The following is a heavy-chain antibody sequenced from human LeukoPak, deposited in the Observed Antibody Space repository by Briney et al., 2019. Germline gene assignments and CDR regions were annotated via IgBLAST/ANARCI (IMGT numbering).Heavy chain of an antibody. CDR1: GGSISSGSYY. J-gene: IGHJ4*02. Sequence: PSQTLSLTCTVSGGSISSGSYYWSWIRQPAGKGLEWIGYIYYSGSTNYNPSLKSRVTISVDTSKNQFSLKLSSVAAADTAVYYCARVNSRSGSYYVNYWGQGTLVTVSS. CDR3: ARVNSRSGSYYVNY. CDR2: IYYSGST. V-gene: IGHV4-61*10. D-gene: IGHD1-26*01.